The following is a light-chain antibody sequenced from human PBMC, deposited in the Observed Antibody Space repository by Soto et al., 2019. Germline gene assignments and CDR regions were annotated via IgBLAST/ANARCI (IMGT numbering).Light chain of an antibody. Sequence: EIVLTQSPATLSLSPGERATLSCRASQSVSSYLAWYQQRPGQAPRLLIFDTSNRATDIPARFSGSGSGTGFTLTISGLEPEDFAVYYCQQRTNRPPITFXQGTRTEIK. V-gene: IGKV3-11*01. CDR2: DTS. CDR3: QQRTNRPPIT. J-gene: IGKJ5*01. CDR1: QSVSSY.